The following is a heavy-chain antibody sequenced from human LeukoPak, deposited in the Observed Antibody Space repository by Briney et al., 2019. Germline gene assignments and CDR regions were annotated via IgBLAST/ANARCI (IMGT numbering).Heavy chain of an antibody. V-gene: IGHV4-59*08. CDR2: IYYSGST. CDR1: GGSISSYY. Sequence: KPSETLSLTCTVSGGSISSYYWSWIRQPPGKGLEWIGYIYYSGSTNYNPSLKSRVTISVDTSKNQFSLKLSSVTAADTAVYYCARLAVGGRGYGMDVWGQGTTVTVSS. CDR3: ARLAVGGRGYGMDV. J-gene: IGHJ6*02. D-gene: IGHD3-10*01.